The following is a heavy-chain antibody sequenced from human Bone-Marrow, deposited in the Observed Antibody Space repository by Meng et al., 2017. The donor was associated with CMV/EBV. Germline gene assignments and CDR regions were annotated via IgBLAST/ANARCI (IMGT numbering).Heavy chain of an antibody. D-gene: IGHD6-19*01. Sequence: SAGAISSGNWWSWGRPPPGKGLEWIGEIYHSESTNYNPSLKSRVTISVDKSKNQFSLKLSSVTAADTAVYYCARGGVAGRECLYYYWGQGTLVTVSS. CDR1: AGAISSGNW. CDR2: IYHSEST. CDR3: ARGGVAGRECLYYY. J-gene: IGHJ4*02. V-gene: IGHV4-4*02.